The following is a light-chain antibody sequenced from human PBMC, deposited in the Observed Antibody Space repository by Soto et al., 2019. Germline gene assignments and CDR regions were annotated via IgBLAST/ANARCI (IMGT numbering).Light chain of an antibody. J-gene: IGKJ1*01. V-gene: IGKV3-20*01. Sequence: EIVLTQSPGILSLSPGERATLSCRASQSISSAYIAWYQQKPGQTPRLLIYGPHTRAAGIPDRFSGSGSGTDFTLTINRLESEDFAVYCCQQYGSLPITFGQGTKVDI. CDR2: GPH. CDR1: QSISSAY. CDR3: QQYGSLPIT.